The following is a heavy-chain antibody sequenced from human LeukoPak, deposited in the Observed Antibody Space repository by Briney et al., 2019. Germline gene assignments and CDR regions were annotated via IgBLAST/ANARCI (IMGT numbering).Heavy chain of an antibody. D-gene: IGHD3-3*01. J-gene: IGHJ4*02. CDR1: GYTFTSYG. CDR3: ASQSIFGVVGR. Sequence: RASVKVSCKASGYTFTSYGISWVRQAPGQGLEWMGWISAYNGNTNYAQKLQGRVTMTTDTSTSTTYMELRSLRSDDTAVYYCASQSIFGVVGRWGQGTLVTVSS. CDR2: ISAYNGNT. V-gene: IGHV1-18*01.